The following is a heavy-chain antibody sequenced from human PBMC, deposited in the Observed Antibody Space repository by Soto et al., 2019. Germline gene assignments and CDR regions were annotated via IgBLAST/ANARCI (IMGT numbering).Heavy chain of an antibody. CDR3: ARLVYDSRLNYLYFDH. V-gene: IGHV4-4*02. D-gene: IGHD3-22*01. CDR1: GVSISSGNW. Sequence: SETLSLTCDVSGVSISSGNWWSWGRQPPGKGLEWIAEVYNDGSANYHPSLESRATISVDRSKNQFSLRLSSVTAADTGKSYWARLVYDSRLNYLYFDHWGQGTLVTVSS. CDR2: VYNDGSA. J-gene: IGHJ4*02.